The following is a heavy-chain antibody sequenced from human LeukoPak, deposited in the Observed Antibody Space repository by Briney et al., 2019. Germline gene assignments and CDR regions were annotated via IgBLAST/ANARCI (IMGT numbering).Heavy chain of an antibody. CDR2: INHSGST. J-gene: IGHJ4*02. V-gene: IGHV4-34*01. D-gene: IGHD6-19*01. CDR3: ARGLQWLVKYYFDY. CDR1: GGSFSFYY. Sequence: SETLSLTCAVCGGSFSFYYWSWIRQPPGEGLEWIGEINHSGSTNYNPSLKSRVTISVDTSKNQFSLKLSSVTAADTAVYYCARGLQWLVKYYFDYWGQGTLVTVSS.